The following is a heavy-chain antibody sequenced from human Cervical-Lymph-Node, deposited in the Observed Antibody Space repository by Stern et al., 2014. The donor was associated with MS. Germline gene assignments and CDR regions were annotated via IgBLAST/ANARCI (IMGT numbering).Heavy chain of an antibody. CDR1: GFTFSSYA. J-gene: IGHJ4*02. V-gene: IGHV3-30*01. CDR3: ARGNAASFDY. Sequence: VQLLDSGGGVVQPGRSLRLSCAASGFTFSSYALPWVRQAPGTRLEWVAVISYDGSNKYYADSVKGRFTISRDNSKNTLYLQMNSLRAEDTAVYYCARGNAASFDYWGQGTLVTVSS. D-gene: IGHD4-11*01. CDR2: ISYDGSNK.